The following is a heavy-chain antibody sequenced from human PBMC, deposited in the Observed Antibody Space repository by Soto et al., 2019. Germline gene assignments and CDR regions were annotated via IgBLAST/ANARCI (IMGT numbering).Heavy chain of an antibody. CDR2: INHSGST. CDR1: GGSFSGYY. J-gene: IGHJ4*02. V-gene: IGHV4-34*01. CDR3: ASQHFLSALLGVVNTHFDY. Sequence: QVHLQQWGAGLLKASETLSLTCAVYGGSFSGYYWSWIRQPPGKGLECIGEINHSGSTNYNPSLKRRVTISVDPSKNQFSLKLSSETAADTAVYYCASQHFLSALLGVVNTHFDYWGQGTLVTVSS. D-gene: IGHD3-3*01.